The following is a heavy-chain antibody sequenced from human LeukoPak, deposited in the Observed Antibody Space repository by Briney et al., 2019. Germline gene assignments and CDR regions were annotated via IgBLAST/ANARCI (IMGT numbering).Heavy chain of an antibody. D-gene: IGHD3-10*01. V-gene: IGHV4-34*01. CDR3: AREAVAGGSGSNYYYYGTDV. CDR2: INHSGST. Sequence: PSETLPLTCAVYGGSFSGYYWSWIRQPPGKGLEWIGEINHSGSTNYNPSLKSRVTISVDTSKNQFSLKLSSVTTADTAVYYCAREAVAGGSGSNYYYYGTDVWGQGTTVTVSS. CDR1: GGSFSGYY. J-gene: IGHJ6*02.